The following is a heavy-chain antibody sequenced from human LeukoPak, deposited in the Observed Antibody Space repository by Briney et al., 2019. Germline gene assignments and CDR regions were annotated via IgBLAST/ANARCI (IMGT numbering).Heavy chain of an antibody. CDR3: ATQGSDFWSGYYTKSVDY. D-gene: IGHD3-3*01. CDR2: IGTAGDT. Sequence: PGGSLRLSCAASGFTFSSYDMHWVRQATGKGLEWVSAIGTAGDTYYPGSVKGRFTISRDNAKNSLYLQMNSLRAEDTAVYYCATQGSDFWSGYYTKSVDYWGQGTLVTVSS. V-gene: IGHV3-13*01. CDR1: GFTFSSYD. J-gene: IGHJ4*02.